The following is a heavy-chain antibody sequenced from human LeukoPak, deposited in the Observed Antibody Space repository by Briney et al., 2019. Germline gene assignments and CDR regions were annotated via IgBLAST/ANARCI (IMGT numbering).Heavy chain of an antibody. CDR1: GFTFSSYG. D-gene: IGHD5-12*01. CDR2: ISYDGSNK. J-gene: IGHJ6*02. Sequence: GGSLRLSCAASGFTFSSYGMHWVRQAPGKGLGWVAVISYDGSNKYYADSMKGRFTISRDNSKNTLYLQMNSLRAEDTAVYYCAKDRQGREWLRLKSVGMDVWGQGTTVTVSS. V-gene: IGHV3-30*18. CDR3: AKDRQGREWLRLKSVGMDV.